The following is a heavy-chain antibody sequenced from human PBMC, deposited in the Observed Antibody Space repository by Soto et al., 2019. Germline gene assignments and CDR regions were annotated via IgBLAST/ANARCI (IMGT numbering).Heavy chain of an antibody. CDR2: ISSTTNYI. CDR3: ARESEDPTSNFDY. Sequence: EVQLVESGGGLVKPGGSLRLSCAASGFTFTRYSMNWVRQAPGKGLEWVSSISSTTNYIYYGDSMKGRFTISRDNAKNSLYMKMNSLRADDTAVYYWARESEDPTSNFDYCGQGTLVTVSS. J-gene: IGHJ4*02. V-gene: IGHV3-21*06. CDR1: GFTFTRYS.